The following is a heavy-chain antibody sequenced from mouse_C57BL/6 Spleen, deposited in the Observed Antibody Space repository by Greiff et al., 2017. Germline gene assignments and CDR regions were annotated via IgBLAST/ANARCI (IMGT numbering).Heavy chain of an antibody. J-gene: IGHJ1*03. V-gene: IGHV1-64*01. CDR3: ARGALFITTVVPHWYFDV. CDR2: IHPNSGST. D-gene: IGHD1-1*01. Sequence: QVQLQQPGAELVKPGASVKLSCKASGYTFTSYWMHWVKQRPGQGLEWIGMIHPNSGSTNYNEKFKSKATLTVDKSSSTAYMQLSSLTSEDSAVYYCARGALFITTVVPHWYFDVWGTGTTVTVSS. CDR1: GYTFTSYW.